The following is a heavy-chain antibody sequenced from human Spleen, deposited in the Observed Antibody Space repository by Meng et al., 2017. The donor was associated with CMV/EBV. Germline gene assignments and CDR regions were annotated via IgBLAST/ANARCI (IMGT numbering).Heavy chain of an antibody. V-gene: IGHV3-30*02. CDR2: VRYDGTNT. CDR3: ARPLSAMTYTVAV. D-gene: IGHD2-2*01. J-gene: IGHJ4*02. CDR1: GFTFNTYG. Sequence: GESLKISCTASGFTFNTYGMHWVRQAPGRGLEWVAFVRYDGTNTFYADSVKGRFTISRDNSKNTLYLQMNSLTDEDTAVYYCARPLSAMTYTVAVWGQGTLVTVSS.